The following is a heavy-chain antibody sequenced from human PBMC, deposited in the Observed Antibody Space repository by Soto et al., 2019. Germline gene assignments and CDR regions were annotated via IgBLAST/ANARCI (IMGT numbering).Heavy chain of an antibody. Sequence: QVHLQESGPGLVKPSGTLSLTCAASSGSIFTTNWWSWVRQSPGRGLQWIGDIYHSGSPKYNPSLKRRVSISIDESMDRFFLNLTPVTAADTAVYYCARNPDGATAKVGGGYVFDVWGQGTMVTVSS. J-gene: IGHJ3*01. CDR1: SGSIFTTNW. D-gene: IGHD1-26*01. CDR2: IYHSGSP. CDR3: ARNPDGATAKVGGGYVFDV. V-gene: IGHV4-4*02.